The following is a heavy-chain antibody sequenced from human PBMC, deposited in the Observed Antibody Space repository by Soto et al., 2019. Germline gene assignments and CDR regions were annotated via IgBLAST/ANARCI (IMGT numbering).Heavy chain of an antibody. J-gene: IGHJ6*02. CDR3: ARNQVFTLLGVYSMYYYGWAV. CDR2: INTDNGNT. V-gene: IGHV1-18*01. D-gene: IGHD3-3*01. Sequence: ASVKVSCKASGYTFTNSGIIWVRQAPGQGLEWLGWINTDNGNTNYAQHLQGRVTLTTDTSTSTAYMDLRSLRSDDTAVYYCARNQVFTLLGVYSMYYYGWAVWGPGTTATAPS. CDR1: GYTFTNSG.